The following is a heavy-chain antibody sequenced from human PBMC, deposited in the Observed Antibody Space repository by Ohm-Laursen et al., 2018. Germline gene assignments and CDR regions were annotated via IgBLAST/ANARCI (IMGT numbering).Heavy chain of an antibody. V-gene: IGHV4-28*01. J-gene: IGHJ4*02. CDR2: LYYSGTT. D-gene: IGHD3-9*01. CDR1: GLSISNSNW. Sequence: PSETLSLTCAVSGLSISNSNWWGWIRQPPGKGLEWVGYLYYSGTTYYNPSLKSRVTMSVDTSKNQFSVKLTSVTAVDTAVYYCATSPHDIMGSKDYWGQGTLVTVSS. CDR3: ATSPHDIMGSKDY.